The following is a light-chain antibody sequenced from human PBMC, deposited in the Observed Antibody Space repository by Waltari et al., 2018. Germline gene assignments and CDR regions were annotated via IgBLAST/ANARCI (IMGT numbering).Light chain of an antibody. CDR2: WAS. CDR3: QQYYDSPLS. Sequence: DIVMTQPPDSLPVSLGERATIHCRSRLSLFCSPNKRNYLAWYQQKAGPSPKLLIYWASIRESGVPDRFSGSGSGTDFSLTISNLQAEDVAVYSCQQYYDSPLSFGGGTKVEIK. V-gene: IGKV4-1*01. J-gene: IGKJ4*01. CDR1: LSLFCSPNKRNY.